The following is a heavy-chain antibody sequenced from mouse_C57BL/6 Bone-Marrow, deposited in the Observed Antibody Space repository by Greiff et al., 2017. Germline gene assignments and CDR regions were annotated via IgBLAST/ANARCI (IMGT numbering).Heavy chain of an antibody. V-gene: IGHV1-81*01. D-gene: IGHD4-1*01. J-gene: IGHJ3*01. CDR3: ARSPWEEFAY. CDR2: IYPRSGNT. CDR1: GYTFTSYG. Sequence: VQLQQSGAELARPGASVKLSCKASGYTFTSYGISWVKQRTGQGLEWIGEIYPRSGNTYYNEKFKGKATLTADKSSSTAYMELRSLTSEDSAVYVCARSPWEEFAYWGQGTLVTVSA.